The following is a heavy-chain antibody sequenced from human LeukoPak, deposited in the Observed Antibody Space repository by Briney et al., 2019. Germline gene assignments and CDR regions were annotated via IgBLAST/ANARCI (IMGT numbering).Heavy chain of an antibody. D-gene: IGHD3-22*01. Sequence: SGTLSLTCAVSGGSISSSNWWSWVRQPPGKGLEWIGEIYHSGSTNYNPSLKSRVTISVDKSKNQFSLKLSSVTAADTAVYYCARDRYDSSGYYLDYWGQGTLVTVSS. V-gene: IGHV4-4*02. CDR3: ARDRYDSSGYYLDY. CDR2: IYHSGST. J-gene: IGHJ4*02. CDR1: GGSISSSNW.